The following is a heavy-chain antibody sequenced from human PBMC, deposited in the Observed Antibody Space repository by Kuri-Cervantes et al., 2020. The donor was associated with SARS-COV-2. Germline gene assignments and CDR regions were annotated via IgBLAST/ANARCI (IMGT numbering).Heavy chain of an antibody. D-gene: IGHD6-19*01. CDR3: ARDRGSSGWSWVYYYYGMDV. CDR1: GYTFTSYY. J-gene: IGHJ6*02. CDR2: INPSGGST. Sequence: ASVKVSCKASGYTFTSYYMHWVRQAPGQGLEWMGIINPSGGSTSYAQKFQGRVTMTRDTSTSTVYMELSRLRSDDTAVYYCARDRGSSGWSWVYYYYGMDVWGQGTTVTVSS. V-gene: IGHV1-46*01.